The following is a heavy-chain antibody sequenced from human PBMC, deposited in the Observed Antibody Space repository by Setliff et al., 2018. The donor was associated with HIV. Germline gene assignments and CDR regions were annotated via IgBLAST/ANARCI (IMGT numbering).Heavy chain of an antibody. D-gene: IGHD2-2*01. CDR2: INHSGIT. Sequence: SETLSLTCAVYGASISGYYWAWIRQSPGTGLEWIGEINHSGITNYNPTLKSRVTISTDTSKNQFALRLNSVTAADAAVYYCARVRLRVPASIFDYWGQGALVTVSS. J-gene: IGHJ4*02. CDR1: GASISGYY. V-gene: IGHV4-34*01. CDR3: ARVRLRVPASIFDY.